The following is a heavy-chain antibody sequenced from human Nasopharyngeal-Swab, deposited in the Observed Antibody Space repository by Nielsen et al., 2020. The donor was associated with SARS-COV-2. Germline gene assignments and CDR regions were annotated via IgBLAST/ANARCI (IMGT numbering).Heavy chain of an antibody. D-gene: IGHD3-10*01. Sequence: GESLKISCAASGFTFSSYGMHWVRQAPGKGLEWVAVIWYDGSNKYYADSVKGRFTISRDNSKNTLYLQMNSLRAEDTAVYYCARDKSGLLWFGELSPWGQGTLVTVSS. V-gene: IGHV3-33*01. CDR1: GFTFSSYG. J-gene: IGHJ5*02. CDR3: ARDKSGLLWFGELSP. CDR2: IWYDGSNK.